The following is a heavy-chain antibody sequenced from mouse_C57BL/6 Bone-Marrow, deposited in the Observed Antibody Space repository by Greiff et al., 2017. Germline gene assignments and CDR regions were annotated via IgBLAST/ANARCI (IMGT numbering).Heavy chain of an antibody. CDR3: ATISWLLPLVDD. CDR1: GYAFTNYL. J-gene: IGHJ4*01. Sequence: QVQLQQSGAELVRPGTSVKVSCKASGYAFTNYLIEWVKQRPGQGLEWIGVINPGSGGTNYNEKFKGKATLTADKSSSTAYMQLSSLTSEDSAVYFVATISWLLPLVDDWGQGTSVTVYS. D-gene: IGHD2-3*01. V-gene: IGHV1-54*01. CDR2: INPGSGGT.